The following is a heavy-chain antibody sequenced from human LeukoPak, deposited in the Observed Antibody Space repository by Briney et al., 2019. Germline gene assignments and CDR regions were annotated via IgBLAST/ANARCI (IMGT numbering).Heavy chain of an antibody. Sequence: ASVKVSCKASGYTFTSYYMHWVRQAPGQGLEWMGIINPSGGSTSYAQKFQGRVTMTRDTSTSTVYMELSSLRSEDTAVYYCARDGSYDFWSGYYTITNTFDYWGQGTLVTVSS. CDR2: INPSGGST. CDR1: GYTFTSYY. CDR3: ARDGSYDFWSGYYTITNTFDY. J-gene: IGHJ4*02. V-gene: IGHV1-46*01. D-gene: IGHD3-3*01.